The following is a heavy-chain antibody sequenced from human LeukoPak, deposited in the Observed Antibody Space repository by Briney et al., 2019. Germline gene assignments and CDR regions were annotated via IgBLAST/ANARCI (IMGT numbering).Heavy chain of an antibody. CDR2: IFYSGST. V-gene: IGHV4-30-4*01. CDR1: GGSISSGDYY. CDR3: ARGVGDYEGY. D-gene: IGHD4-17*01. Sequence: PSETLSLTCTVSGGSISSGDYYWNWIRQPPWKGLEWIGYIFYSGSTYYNPSLKSRVTISVDTSKNQFSLKLSSVTAADTAVYYCARGVGDYEGYWGQGTLVTVSS. J-gene: IGHJ4*02.